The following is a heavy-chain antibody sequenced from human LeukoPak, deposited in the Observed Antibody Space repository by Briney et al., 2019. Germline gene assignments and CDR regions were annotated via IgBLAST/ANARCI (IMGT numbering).Heavy chain of an antibody. Sequence: GGSLRLSCAASGFTFSSYGMHWVRQAPGKGLEWVTFIRYDGSNKYYADSVKGRFTISRDNSKNTLYLQMNSLRPEDTAVYYCARGEYGSGSYHIDYWGQGTLVTVSS. D-gene: IGHD3-10*01. J-gene: IGHJ4*02. CDR3: ARGEYGSGSYHIDY. V-gene: IGHV3-30*02. CDR1: GFTFSSYG. CDR2: IRYDGSNK.